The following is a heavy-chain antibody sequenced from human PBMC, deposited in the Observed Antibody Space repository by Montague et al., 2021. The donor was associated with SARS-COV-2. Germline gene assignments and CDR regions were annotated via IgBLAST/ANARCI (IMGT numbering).Heavy chain of an antibody. CDR3: ARAYCGGDCYFYWYFDL. V-gene: IGHV6-1*01. D-gene: IGHD2-21*02. CDR2: YN. J-gene: IGHJ2*01. Sequence: YNDYAVSVKRRVIINPDTSNNRISLQLNSVTPEDTAVYYCARAYCGGDCYFYWYFDLWGRGTLVTVSS.